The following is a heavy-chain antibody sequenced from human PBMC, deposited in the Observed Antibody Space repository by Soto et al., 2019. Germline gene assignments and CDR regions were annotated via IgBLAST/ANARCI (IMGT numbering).Heavy chain of an antibody. CDR3: TTVNQEEKWGRGR. V-gene: IGHV3-15*05. Sequence: EVRLVESGGGLVKPGGSLRLSCVASGFTFSNAWMSWVRQAPGKGLEWVGRIKSKTDGGTRDYAGPVKGRFTISRDDAKNTLYLQTKSLKTEDLGVYCFTTVNQEEKWGRGRWSRGTLVAVSS. CDR1: GFTFSNAW. D-gene: IGHD1-26*01. CDR2: IKSKTDGGTR. J-gene: IGHJ4*02.